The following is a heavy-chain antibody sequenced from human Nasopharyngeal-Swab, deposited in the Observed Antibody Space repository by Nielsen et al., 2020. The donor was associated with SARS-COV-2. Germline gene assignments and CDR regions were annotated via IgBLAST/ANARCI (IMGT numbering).Heavy chain of an antibody. CDR1: GFTFSSYA. Sequence: GESLKISCAASGFTFSSYAMSWVRQAPGKGLEWVSAISGSGGSTYYADSVKGRFTISRDNSKNTLYLQMNSLRAEDTAVHYCAKELKVRGVLRAFDPWGQGTLVTVSS. CDR2: ISGSGGST. V-gene: IGHV3-23*01. D-gene: IGHD3-10*01. CDR3: AKELKVRGVLRAFDP. J-gene: IGHJ5*02.